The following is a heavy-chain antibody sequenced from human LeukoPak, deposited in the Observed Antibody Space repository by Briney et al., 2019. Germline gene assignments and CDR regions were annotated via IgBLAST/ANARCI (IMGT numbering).Heavy chain of an antibody. V-gene: IGHV3-9*03. CDR3: AKGPYSSGWYYFDY. CDR1: RFTFDDYA. Sequence: GRSLRLSCAASRFTFDDYAMHWVRQAPGKGLEWVSGISWSSGSIGYADSVKGRFTISRDNAKNSLYLQMNSLRAEDMALYYCAKGPYSSGWYYFDYWGQGTLVTVSS. J-gene: IGHJ4*02. CDR2: ISWSSGSI. D-gene: IGHD6-19*01.